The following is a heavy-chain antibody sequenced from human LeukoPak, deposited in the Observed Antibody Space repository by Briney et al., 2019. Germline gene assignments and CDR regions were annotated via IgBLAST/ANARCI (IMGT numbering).Heavy chain of an antibody. CDR3: ARAEWSATTKFGY. D-gene: IGHD1/OR15-1a*01. J-gene: IGHJ4*02. V-gene: IGHV1-2*02. Sequence: ASVMVSCKTSGYSFTDYYMHWVRQAPGQGLEWMGCINPYSGGTNYAQGFQGRVTMTRDTSISTAYMELSRLRSDDTAAYYCARAEWSATTKFGYWGQGTLVTVSS. CDR2: INPYSGGT. CDR1: GYSFTDYY.